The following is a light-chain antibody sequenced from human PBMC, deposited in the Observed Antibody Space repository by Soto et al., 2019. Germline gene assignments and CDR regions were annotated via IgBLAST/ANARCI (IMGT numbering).Light chain of an antibody. CDR3: SSYTSSSTLVV. CDR1: SSDVGGYNY. Sequence: QSVLTQPASVSGSPGQSITISCTGTSSDVGGYNYVSWYQQQPGKAPKLMIYDVNNRPSGVSNRFSGSKSGNTASLTISGLQAEDEADYYCSSYTSSSTLVVFGGGTKVTVL. CDR2: DVN. V-gene: IGLV2-14*01. J-gene: IGLJ2*01.